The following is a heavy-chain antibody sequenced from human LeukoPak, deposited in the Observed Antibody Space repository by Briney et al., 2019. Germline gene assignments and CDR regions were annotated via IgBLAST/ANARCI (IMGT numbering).Heavy chain of an antibody. V-gene: IGHV3-7*01. CDR3: VRISPLHESTNYRPFGS. J-gene: IGHJ4*02. D-gene: IGHD4/OR15-4a*01. Sequence: GGSLRLSCAASGFTFSSYAMSWVRQASGKGLEWVANIKHDGSEQFYLDSVKGRFTISRDNAQNSLFLQMHSLRAEDTAIYYCVRISPLHESTNYRPFGSWGQGTLVTVSS. CDR1: GFTFSSYA. CDR2: IKHDGSEQ.